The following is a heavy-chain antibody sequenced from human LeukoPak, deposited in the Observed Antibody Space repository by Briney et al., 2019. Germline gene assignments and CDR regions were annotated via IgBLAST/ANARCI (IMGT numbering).Heavy chain of an antibody. J-gene: IGHJ4*02. V-gene: IGHV4-59*01. CDR3: ARLYSSS. CDR1: GGSISSYY. D-gene: IGHD6-13*01. Sequence: SETLSLTCTVSGGSISSYYWSWIRQLPGKGLDWIGYIYYSGSTNYNPSLKSRVTISVDTSKNQFSLKLSSVTAADTAVYYCARLYSSSWGQGTLVTVSS. CDR2: IYYSGST.